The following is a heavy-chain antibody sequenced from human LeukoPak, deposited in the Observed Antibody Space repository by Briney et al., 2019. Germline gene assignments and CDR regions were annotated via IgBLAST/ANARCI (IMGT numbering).Heavy chain of an antibody. V-gene: IGHV1-2*06. CDR3: ARDYCSSTGCLFDY. D-gene: IGHD2-2*01. CDR2: INPNSGDT. CDR1: GYTFTGYH. Sequence: ASVKVSCTASGYTFTGYHMHWVRQAPGQGLEWMGRINPNSGDTNYAQNFQGRVTMTRDTSISTAYMELSRLRSDDTAVYYCARDYCSSTGCLFDYWGQGTLVTVSS. J-gene: IGHJ4*02.